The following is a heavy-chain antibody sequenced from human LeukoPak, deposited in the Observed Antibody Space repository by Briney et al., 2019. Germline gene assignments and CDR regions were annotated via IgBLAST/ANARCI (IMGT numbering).Heavy chain of an antibody. D-gene: IGHD3-10*01. CDR1: GGSISSGDYY. J-gene: IGHJ4*02. Sequence: PSETLSLTCTVSGGSISSGDYYWSWIRQPPGKGLEWIGYIYYSGSTYYNPSLKSRVTISVDTSKNQFSLKLSSVTAADTAVYYCARVPFNYYGSYRFDYWGQGTLVTVSS. CDR2: IYYSGST. CDR3: ARVPFNYYGSYRFDY. V-gene: IGHV4-30-4*01.